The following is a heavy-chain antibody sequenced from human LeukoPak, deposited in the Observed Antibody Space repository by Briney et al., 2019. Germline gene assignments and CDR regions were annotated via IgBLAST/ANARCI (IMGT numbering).Heavy chain of an antibody. V-gene: IGHV3-30-3*01. D-gene: IGHD6-13*01. CDR2: ISYDGSNK. CDR1: GFTFSSYA. Sequence: GRSLRLSCAASGFTFSSYAMHWVRQAPGKGLEWVAVISYDGSNKYYADSVKGRFTISRDNSKNTLYLQMNSLRAEDTAVYYCARPHSSSSGGFDYWGQGTLVTVSS. CDR3: ARPHSSSSGGFDY. J-gene: IGHJ4*02.